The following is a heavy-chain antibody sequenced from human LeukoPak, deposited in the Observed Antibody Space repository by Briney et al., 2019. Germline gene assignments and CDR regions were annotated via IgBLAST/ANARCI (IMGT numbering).Heavy chain of an antibody. Sequence: ASVKVSCKASGYTFTSYGISWVRQAPGQGLEWMGWISGYNGNTNYAQKLQGRVTMTTDTSTSTAYMELRSLRSDDTAVYYCARVQYSGSYYAYFDYWGQGTLVTVSS. CDR3: ARVQYSGSYYAYFDY. V-gene: IGHV1-18*01. CDR1: GYTFTSYG. J-gene: IGHJ4*02. CDR2: ISGYNGNT. D-gene: IGHD1-26*01.